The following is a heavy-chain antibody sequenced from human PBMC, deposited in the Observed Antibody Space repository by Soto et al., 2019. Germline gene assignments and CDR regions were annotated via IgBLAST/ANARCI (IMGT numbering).Heavy chain of an antibody. V-gene: IGHV1-18*03. D-gene: IGHD3-10*01. Sequence: QVQLVKSGAEVKRPGASVKVSCKASGYMFRSYGISWVRQAPGHGLEWMGWISAFNGNTNYPQNLQGRVTMTTDTSTSTAYMELRTLRSDDLAMYYCARDGGYGAGSYFDYWGQGTLVTVSS. CDR3: ARDGGYGAGSYFDY. CDR1: GYMFRSYG. CDR2: ISAFNGNT. J-gene: IGHJ4*02.